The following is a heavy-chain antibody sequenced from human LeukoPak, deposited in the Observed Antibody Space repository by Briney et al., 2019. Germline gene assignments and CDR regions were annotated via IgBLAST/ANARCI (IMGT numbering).Heavy chain of an antibody. J-gene: IGHJ1*01. CDR3: AREKYVAGEFFQH. Sequence: GGSLRLSCAASGFTFSDYWMSWVRQAPGKGLEWVANIKEGGSEISYVHSVKGRFTISRDNARNSLYLQMDSLRDEDTAVYSCAREKYVAGEFFQHWGQGTLVTVSS. CDR2: IKEGGSEI. D-gene: IGHD6-13*01. CDR1: GFTFSDYW. V-gene: IGHV3-7*01.